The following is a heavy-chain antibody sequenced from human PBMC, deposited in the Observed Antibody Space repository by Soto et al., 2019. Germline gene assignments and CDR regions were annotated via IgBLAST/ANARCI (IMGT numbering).Heavy chain of an antibody. V-gene: IGHV3-23*01. J-gene: IGHJ5*02. CDR3: AKGYELYSTGWYSRGYDCFDP. CDR1: GFTFSSYG. CDR2: ISGSGGRR. D-gene: IGHD6-19*01. Sequence: GGSLRLSCAAAGFTFSSYGMSWVRQAPGKGLEWVSGISGSGGRRYYADSVKGRFTISRDNSKNTLYLQMNSLRAEDTAVYYCAKGYELYSTGWYSRGYDCFDPWGQGTLVTVSS.